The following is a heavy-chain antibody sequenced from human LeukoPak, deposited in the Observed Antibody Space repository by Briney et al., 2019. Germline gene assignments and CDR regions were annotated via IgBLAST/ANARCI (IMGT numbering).Heavy chain of an antibody. V-gene: IGHV1-2*02. Sequence: ASVKVSCKASGYTFTGYYMHWVRQAPGQGLEWMGWINPNSGGTNYAQKFQGRVTMTRDTSISTAYMELSRLRSDDTAVYYCARMNWGSSGYFDYWGQGTLVTVSS. J-gene: IGHJ4*02. CDR2: INPNSGGT. CDR3: ARMNWGSSGYFDY. CDR1: GYTFTGYY. D-gene: IGHD7-27*01.